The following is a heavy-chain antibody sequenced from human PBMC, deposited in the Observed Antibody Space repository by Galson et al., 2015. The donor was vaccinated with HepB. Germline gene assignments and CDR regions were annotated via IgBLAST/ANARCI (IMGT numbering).Heavy chain of an antibody. Sequence: SVKVSCKASGYTFINYYMHWVRQAPGQGLEWMGIINPSGDSTTYAQQFQGRVTMTRDTSTSTVYMELSSLKSEDTAVYYCSRGHPFTLTTGGGVPAFDYWGQGTLVTVSS. J-gene: IGHJ4*02. D-gene: IGHD3-16*01. CDR3: SRGHPFTLTTGGGVPAFDY. V-gene: IGHV1-46*01. CDR2: INPSGDST. CDR1: GYTFINYY.